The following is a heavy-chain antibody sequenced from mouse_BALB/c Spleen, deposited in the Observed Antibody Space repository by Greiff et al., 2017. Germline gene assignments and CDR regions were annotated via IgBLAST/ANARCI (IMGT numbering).Heavy chain of an antibody. J-gene: IGHJ3*01. V-gene: IGHV3-6*02. D-gene: IGHD2-1*01. CDR3: ARNYGNYVWFAY. CDR2: ISYDGSN. Sequence: DVKLQESGPGLVKPSQSLSLTCSVTGYSITSGYYWNWIRQFPGNKLEWMGYISYDGSNNYNPSLKNRISITRDTSKNQFFLKLNSVTTEDTATYYCARNYGNYVWFAYWGQGTLVTVSA. CDR1: GYSITSGYY.